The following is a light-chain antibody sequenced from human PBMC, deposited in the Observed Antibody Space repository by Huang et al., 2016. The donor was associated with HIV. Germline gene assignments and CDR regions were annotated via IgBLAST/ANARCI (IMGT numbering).Light chain of an antibody. CDR2: DAS. CDR1: QSVSTY. J-gene: IGKJ1*01. Sequence: ESVLTQSPATLSLSPGERATLSCRASQSVSTYLAWYQQKPGQAPRILSYDASNRAAGIPARFSGRGSETEFTLTISRLEPEDFAVYYCHQRANWPLGTFGQGTKVEMK. V-gene: IGKV3-11*01. CDR3: HQRANWPLGT.